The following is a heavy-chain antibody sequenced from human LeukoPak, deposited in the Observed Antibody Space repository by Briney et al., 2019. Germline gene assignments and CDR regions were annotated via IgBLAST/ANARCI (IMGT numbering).Heavy chain of an antibody. CDR1: GFTFSSYW. V-gene: IGHV3-74*01. Sequence: GGSLRLSCAASGFTFSSYWMHWVRQAPGKGLVWVSRINSDGSRISYADSVKGRFTISRDNAKNTLYLQMNSLRAEDTAVYYCVRDGGSYYGDAFDIWGQGTMVTVSS. CDR3: VRDGGSYYGDAFDI. J-gene: IGHJ3*02. D-gene: IGHD1-26*01. CDR2: INSDGSRI.